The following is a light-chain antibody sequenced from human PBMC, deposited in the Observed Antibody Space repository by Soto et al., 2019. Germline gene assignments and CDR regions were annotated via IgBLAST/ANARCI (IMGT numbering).Light chain of an antibody. CDR3: ASYTTSTTLL. CDR2: EVS. CDR1: RNDVGAYNY. V-gene: IGLV2-14*01. Sequence: QSALTQSASVSGSPGQSITVSCTGTRNDVGAYNYVSWYQQRPGKAPKLIIYEVSSRPSGVSNRFSGSKSGNTASLTISGLQAEDEADYYCASYTTSTTLLFGGGTKVTVL. J-gene: IGLJ3*02.